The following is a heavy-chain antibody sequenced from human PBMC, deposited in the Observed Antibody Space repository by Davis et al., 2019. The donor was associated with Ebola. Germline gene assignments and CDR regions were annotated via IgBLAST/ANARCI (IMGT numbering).Heavy chain of an antibody. D-gene: IGHD2-15*01. J-gene: IGHJ4*02. Sequence: GESLKISCAASGFTFSSYGMHWVRQAPGKGLEWVAVIWYDGSNKYYADSVKGRFTISRDNAKNSLYLQMNSLRAEDTAVYYCARVRGIVVVVAAAGAFDYWGQGTLVTVSS. CDR1: GFTFSSYG. CDR3: ARVRGIVVVVAAAGAFDY. V-gene: IGHV3-33*01. CDR2: IWYDGSNK.